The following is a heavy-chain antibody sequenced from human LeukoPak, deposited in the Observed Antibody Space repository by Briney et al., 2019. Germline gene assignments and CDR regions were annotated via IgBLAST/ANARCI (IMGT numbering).Heavy chain of an antibody. CDR2: ISAYNGNT. CDR3: ARFFLSDSSGYGFDI. V-gene: IGHV1-18*01. J-gene: IGHJ3*02. CDR1: GYTFTSYG. D-gene: IGHD3-22*01. Sequence: ASVKVSCKASGYTFTSYGISWVRQAPGQGLEWMGWISAYNGNTNYAQKLQGRVTMTTDTSTSTAYMELRSLRSDDTAVYYCARFFLSDSSGYGFDIWGQGTMVTVSS.